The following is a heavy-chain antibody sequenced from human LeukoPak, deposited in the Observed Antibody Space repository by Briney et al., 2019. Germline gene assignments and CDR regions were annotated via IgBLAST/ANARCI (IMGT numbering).Heavy chain of an antibody. Sequence: GGSLRLSCAASGFTFSSYSMNWVRQAPGKGLEWVSYISSSSSTIYYADSVKGRFTISRDNAKNSLYLQMNSLRAEDTALYYCAKDIGVIAVAGTTAFDIWAKGQWSPSLQ. D-gene: IGHD6-19*01. CDR3: AKDIGVIAVAGTTAFDI. CDR2: ISSSSSTI. CDR1: GFTFSSYS. J-gene: IGHJ3*02. V-gene: IGHV3-48*01.